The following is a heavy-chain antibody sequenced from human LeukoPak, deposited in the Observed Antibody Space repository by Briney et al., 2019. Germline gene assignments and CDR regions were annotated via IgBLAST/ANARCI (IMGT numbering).Heavy chain of an antibody. Sequence: PGGSLRLSCAASGFTFSSYAMSWVRQAPGKGLEWVSAISGSGGSTYYADSLKGRLTISRDNSKNTLYLQMNSLRAEDTAVYYCAEEGGYYDSSGYYYRYFQHWGQGTLVTVSS. J-gene: IGHJ1*01. V-gene: IGHV3-23*01. CDR2: ISGSGGST. CDR3: AEEGGYYDSSGYYYRYFQH. CDR1: GFTFSSYA. D-gene: IGHD3-22*01.